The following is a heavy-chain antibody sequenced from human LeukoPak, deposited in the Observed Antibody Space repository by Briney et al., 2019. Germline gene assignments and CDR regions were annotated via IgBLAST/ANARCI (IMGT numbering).Heavy chain of an antibody. V-gene: IGHV3-30*18. Sequence: GGSLRLSCAASGFTFSSYGMHWVRQAPGKGLEWVAVISYDGSNKYYADSVKGRFTISRDNSKNTLYLQMNSLRAEDTAVYYCAKDSTPAYYYDSSGYYGGNWFDPWGQGTLVTVSS. CDR1: GFTFSSYG. D-gene: IGHD3-22*01. CDR3: AKDSTPAYYYDSSGYYGGNWFDP. J-gene: IGHJ5*02. CDR2: ISYDGSNK.